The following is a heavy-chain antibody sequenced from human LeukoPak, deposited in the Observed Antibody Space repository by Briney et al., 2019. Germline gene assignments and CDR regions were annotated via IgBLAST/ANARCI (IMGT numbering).Heavy chain of an antibody. CDR3: ARLAGIPAYYFDY. CDR1: GGSISSYY. Sequence: PSETLSLTCTVSGGSISSYYWSWIRQPPGKGLEWIGYIYYSGSTNYNPSLKSRVTISVDTSKNQFSLKLSSVTAADTAVYYCARLAGIPAYYFDYWGQGTLVTVSS. J-gene: IGHJ4*02. CDR2: IYYSGST. V-gene: IGHV4-59*01.